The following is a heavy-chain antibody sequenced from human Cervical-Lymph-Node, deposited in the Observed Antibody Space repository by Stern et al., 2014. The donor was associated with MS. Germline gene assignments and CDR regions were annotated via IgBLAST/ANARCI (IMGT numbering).Heavy chain of an antibody. J-gene: IGHJ4*02. D-gene: IGHD6-13*01. CDR2: IDWDDDK. CDR1: GFSLSTSGMC. Sequence: QVTLKESGPALVKPTQTLTLTCTFSGFSLSTSGMCVSWIRQPPGKALEWLALIDWDDDKSYSTSLKTRLTISKATSKNQVVLTMTNMDPLDPATYYCARKSSMGLDYWGQGTLVTVSS. CDR3: ARKSSMGLDY. V-gene: IGHV2-70*01.